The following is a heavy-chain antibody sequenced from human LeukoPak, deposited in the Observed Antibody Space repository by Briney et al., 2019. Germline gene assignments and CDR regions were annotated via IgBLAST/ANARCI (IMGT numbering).Heavy chain of an antibody. CDR1: GFTFSSYG. J-gene: IGHJ4*02. CDR2: IRYVGSNK. CDR3: AKDRGIAVAGFFDY. D-gene: IGHD6-19*01. Sequence: PGGSLRLSCAASGFTFSSYGMHWVRQAPGKGLEWVAFIRYVGSNKYYADSVKGRFTISRDNFKNTLYLQMNSLRAEDTAVYYCAKDRGIAVAGFFDYWGQGTLVTVSS. V-gene: IGHV3-30*02.